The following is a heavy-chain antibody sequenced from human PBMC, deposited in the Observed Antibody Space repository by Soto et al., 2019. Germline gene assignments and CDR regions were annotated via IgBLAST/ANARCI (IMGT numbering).Heavy chain of an antibody. CDR3: AKDYWIQLWLLDP. D-gene: IGHD5-18*01. CDR1: GFTFSSYA. Sequence: EVQLLESGGGLVQPGGSLRLSCAASGFTFSSYAMSWVRQAPGKGLEWVSAISGSGGSTYYAYSVKRRFTISTDNSKNTMYLQMNSLRAEDTAVYYGAKDYWIQLWLLDPWGQGTLVTVSS. V-gene: IGHV3-23*01. J-gene: IGHJ5*02. CDR2: ISGSGGST.